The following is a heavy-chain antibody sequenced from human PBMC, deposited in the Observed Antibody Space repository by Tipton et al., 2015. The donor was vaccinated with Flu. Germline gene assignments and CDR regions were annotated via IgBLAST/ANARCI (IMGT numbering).Heavy chain of an antibody. V-gene: IGHV3-23*01. CDR2: ISNSGAST. D-gene: IGHD1-26*01. Sequence: SLRFSCAASGFTFSTYGMAWVRQAPGKGLEWVSVISNSGASTFYADSVKGRFTISRDNSKNMLYLQINSLRAEDTALYYCAKAVTPWELRRGFGSWGQGILVTVSS. CDR3: AKAVTPWELRRGFGS. J-gene: IGHJ4*02. CDR1: GFTFSTYG.